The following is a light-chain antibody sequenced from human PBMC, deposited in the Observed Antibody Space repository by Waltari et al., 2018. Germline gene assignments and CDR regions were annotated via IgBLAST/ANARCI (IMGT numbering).Light chain of an antibody. CDR3: GTWDSSLNVAM. V-gene: IGLV1-51*01. J-gene: IGLJ3*02. CDR2: DTK. Sequence: QSVLTQPPSVSAAPGQKVTISCSGSTSDIGRTFVSWYQQFPGGAPKLIIQDTKGRPPGIPDRFSGSKSGTSATLDITGLQTGDEADYYSGTWDSSLNVAMFGGGTRVTVL. CDR1: TSDIGRTF.